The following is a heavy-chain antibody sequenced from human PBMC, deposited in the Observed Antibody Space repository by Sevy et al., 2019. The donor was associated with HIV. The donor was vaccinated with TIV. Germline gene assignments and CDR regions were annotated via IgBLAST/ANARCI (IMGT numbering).Heavy chain of an antibody. Sequence: KQSQTLSLTCAISGDSVSTSSATWNWFRQSPSRGLEWLGRTYYRSKWYSDYEVSVKGRVTINPDTSKNQFSLHLESVTPEDTAVYFCARGDELNSYYYGMDVWGQGTTLTVSS. V-gene: IGHV6-1*01. CDR3: ARGDELNSYYYGMDV. D-gene: IGHD1-7*01. CDR1: GDSVSTSSAT. J-gene: IGHJ6*02. CDR2: TYYRSKWYS.